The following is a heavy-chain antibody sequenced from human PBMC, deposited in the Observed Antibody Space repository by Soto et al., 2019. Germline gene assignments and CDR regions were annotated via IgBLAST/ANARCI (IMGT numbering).Heavy chain of an antibody. D-gene: IGHD3-16*02. Sequence: EVQLVESGGGLVQPGGSLKLSCAASGFTFSGSAMHWVRQASGKGLEWVGRIRSKANSYATAYAASVKGRFTISREDSKNTAYLQMNSLKTEDTAVYYCTRAAVKGAFDIWGQGTMVTVSS. CDR2: IRSKANSYAT. CDR1: GFTFSGSA. CDR3: TRAAVKGAFDI. J-gene: IGHJ3*02. V-gene: IGHV3-73*01.